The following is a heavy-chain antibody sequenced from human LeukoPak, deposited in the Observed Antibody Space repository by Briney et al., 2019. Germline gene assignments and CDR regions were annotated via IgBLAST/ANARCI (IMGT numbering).Heavy chain of an antibody. D-gene: IGHD1-26*01. J-gene: IGHJ4*02. CDR1: GFTFSSYG. CDR2: IRQDGSEK. V-gene: IGHV3-7*03. Sequence: GGSLRLSCAASGFTFSSYGMRWVRQAPGKGLEWVANIRQDGSEKYYVDSVKGRFTISRDNSKNTLYLQMNSLRAEDTAVYYCAKWGGSYSSHLDYWGQGTLVTVSS. CDR3: AKWGGSYSSHLDY.